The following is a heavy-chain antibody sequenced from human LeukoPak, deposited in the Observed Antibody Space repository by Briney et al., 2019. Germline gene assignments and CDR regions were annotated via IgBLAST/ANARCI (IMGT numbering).Heavy chain of an antibody. D-gene: IGHD3-9*01. J-gene: IGHJ4*02. CDR3: AKGRTPKYYDTPADY. Sequence: GGSLRLSCVVSGFTFSSYAMTWVRQAPGKGLEWVSGISGSGGSTYYADSVKGRFTISRDNSKNTLYLQMNSLRAEDTAIYYCAKGRTPKYYDTPADYWGQGTLVTVSS. CDR2: ISGSGGST. CDR1: GFTFSSYA. V-gene: IGHV3-23*01.